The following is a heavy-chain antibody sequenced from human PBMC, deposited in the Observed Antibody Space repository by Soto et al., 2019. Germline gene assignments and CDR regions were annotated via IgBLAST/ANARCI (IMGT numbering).Heavy chain of an antibody. CDR3: TRHGSGDYFLFDP. D-gene: IGHD4-17*01. CDR2: ASPDGTST. Sequence: LGGSLRLSCAASGFTFSSFWMHWVRQAPGKGLVWVSRASPDGTSTSYADSVKGRFTISRDNAKNTLYMQMNNLRAEDTAVYYCTRHGSGDYFLFDPWGQGTLVTVSS. J-gene: IGHJ5*02. V-gene: IGHV3-74*01. CDR1: GFTFSSFW.